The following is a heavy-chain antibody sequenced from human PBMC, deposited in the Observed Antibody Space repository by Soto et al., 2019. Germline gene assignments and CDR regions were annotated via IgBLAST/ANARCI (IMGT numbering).Heavy chain of an antibody. J-gene: IGHJ5*02. CDR1: GGSISSYY. CDR2: IYYSGST. D-gene: IGHD2-2*01. CDR3: ARQSCSSTSCYSWVSWFDP. V-gene: IGHV4-59*08. Sequence: SETLSLTCTVSGGSISSYYWSWIRQPPGKGLEWIGYIYYSGSTNYNPSLKSRVTISVDTSKNQLSLKLSSATAADTAVYYCARQSCSSTSCYSWVSWFDPWGQGTLVTVSS.